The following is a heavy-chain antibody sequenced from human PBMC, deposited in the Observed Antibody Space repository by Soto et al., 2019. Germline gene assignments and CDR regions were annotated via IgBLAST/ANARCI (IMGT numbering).Heavy chain of an antibody. Sequence: QVQLVQSGAEVKKPGASVKVSCKASGYTFTSYYMHWVRQAPGQGLEWMGIINPSGGSTSYAQKCQGRVNMTRDTSASTVYMELSSLRSEDTAVYYCAHDYGGSSFDYWGQGTLVTVSS. CDR1: GYTFTSYY. V-gene: IGHV1-46*01. CDR2: INPSGGST. D-gene: IGHD2-15*01. CDR3: AHDYGGSSFDY. J-gene: IGHJ4*02.